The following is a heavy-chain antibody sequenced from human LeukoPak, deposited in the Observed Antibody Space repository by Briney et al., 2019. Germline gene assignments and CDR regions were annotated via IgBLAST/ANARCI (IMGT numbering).Heavy chain of an antibody. Sequence: GGSLRLSCAASGFTFSNYAMSWVRQAPGKGLEWVSALNAGGGSTHYADSAKGRFTISGDNSKNTLYLQLNSLRAEDTAVYYCASPVRDRYCSGGSCYSPFDFWGQGTLVTVSS. D-gene: IGHD2-15*01. CDR2: LNAGGGST. CDR3: ASPVRDRYCSGGSCYSPFDF. V-gene: IGHV3-23*01. J-gene: IGHJ4*02. CDR1: GFTFSNYA.